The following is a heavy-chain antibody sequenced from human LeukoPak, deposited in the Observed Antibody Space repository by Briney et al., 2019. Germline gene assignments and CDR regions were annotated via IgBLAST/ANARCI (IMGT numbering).Heavy chain of an antibody. J-gene: IGHJ4*02. Sequence: VASVKVSCKASGYTFTSYAMHWVRQAPGQRLEWMGWINAGNGNTKYSQKLQGRVTITRDTSASTAYMELSSLRSEDTAVYYCATSPGAAGEDYFDYWGQGTLVTVSS. CDR2: INAGNGNT. D-gene: IGHD2-15*01. CDR1: GYTFTSYA. CDR3: ATSPGAAGEDYFDY. V-gene: IGHV1-3*01.